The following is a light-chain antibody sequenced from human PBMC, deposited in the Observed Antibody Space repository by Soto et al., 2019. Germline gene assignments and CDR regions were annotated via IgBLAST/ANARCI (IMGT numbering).Light chain of an antibody. CDR1: QSVKSY. V-gene: IGKV3-15*01. J-gene: IGKJ2*01. CDR3: QQYNTWPPRNT. Sequence: EIVMTQSPATLSVSPGGRATLSCRASQSVKSYLAWYQQRPGQPPRLLIYGASTRATGIPARFSGSGSGTEFSLTISGLQSEDFAVYFCQQYNTWPPRNTFGQGTKLEI. CDR2: GAS.